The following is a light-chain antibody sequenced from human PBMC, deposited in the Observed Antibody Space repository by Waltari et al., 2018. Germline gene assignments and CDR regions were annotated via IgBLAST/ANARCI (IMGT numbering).Light chain of an antibody. CDR3: QQYNNWPPGA. Sequence: EIVMTQSPATLSVSPGERATLSCRASQSVSSNLAWYQQKPGQAPRLLIHGASTRATGIPARFSGSGSGTEFTLTIRSLQSEDFAVYYCQQYNNWPPGAFGQGTKVEIK. CDR1: QSVSSN. CDR2: GAS. J-gene: IGKJ1*01. V-gene: IGKV3-15*01.